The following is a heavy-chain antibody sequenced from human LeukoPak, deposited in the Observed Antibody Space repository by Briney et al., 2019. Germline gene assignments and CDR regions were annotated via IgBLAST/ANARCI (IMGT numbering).Heavy chain of an antibody. CDR2: TRNKVNSYTI. CDR3: ARGWTFDY. J-gene: IGHJ4*02. V-gene: IGHV3-72*01. D-gene: IGHD1-1*01. CDR1: GFTFSDHY. Sequence: GGSLRLSCAASGFTFSDHYMDWVRQAPGKGLEWVGRTRNKVNSYTIEYAASVKGRFTISRDDSKNLLYLQMNSLRAEDTAVYYCARGWTFDYWGQGTLVTVSS.